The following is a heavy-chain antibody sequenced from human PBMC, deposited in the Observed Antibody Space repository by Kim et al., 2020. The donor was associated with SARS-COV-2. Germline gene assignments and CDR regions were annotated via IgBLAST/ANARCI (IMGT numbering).Heavy chain of an antibody. CDR3: ATGIVDVVEYGGAHYYM. D-gene: IGHD4-17*01. CDR2: ISYDGRSQ. CDR1: GFRFSRYV. V-gene: IGHV3-30*04. J-gene: IGHJ6*03. Sequence: GGSLRLSCAASGFRFSRYVMHWLRQAPGKGLEWVAVISYDGRSQHYADSVKGRFTLSRDNSEDMLYLQMNSLMGEDTAVYYCATGIVDVVEYGGAHYYM.